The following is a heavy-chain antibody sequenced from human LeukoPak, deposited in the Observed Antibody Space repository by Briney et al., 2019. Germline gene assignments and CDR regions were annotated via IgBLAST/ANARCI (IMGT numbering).Heavy chain of an antibody. Sequence: PGGSLRLSCSASGFTFSSYGMHWVRQAPGKGLEWVAFIRYDGSNKYYADSVKGRFTISRDNSKNTLYLQMNSLRAEDTAVYYCAARVTPPIRGVFDYWGQGTLVTVSS. J-gene: IGHJ4*02. CDR1: GFTFSSYG. V-gene: IGHV3-30*02. CDR3: AARVTPPIRGVFDY. D-gene: IGHD3-10*01. CDR2: IRYDGSNK.